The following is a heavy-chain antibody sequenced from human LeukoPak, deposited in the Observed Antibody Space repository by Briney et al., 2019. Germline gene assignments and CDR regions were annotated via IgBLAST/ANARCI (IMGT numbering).Heavy chain of an antibody. J-gene: IGHJ6*03. CDR2: TNWNAGST. CDR3: ARELTTGIGYYYMDV. CDR1: GFTFDDYG. Sequence: PGGSLRLSCAASGFTFDDYGMSWVRQAPGKGLEWVSGTNWNAGSTGYADSVKGRFTISIDNAERSLYLQMNSLRAEDTASYYCARELTTGIGYYYMDVWGKGTTVTASS. D-gene: IGHD3-22*01. V-gene: IGHV3-20*04.